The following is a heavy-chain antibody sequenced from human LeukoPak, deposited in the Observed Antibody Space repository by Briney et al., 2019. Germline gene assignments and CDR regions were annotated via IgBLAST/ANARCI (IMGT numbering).Heavy chain of an antibody. CDR2: ISSNNGNT. CDR3: ARGGLLWFGESIDY. CDR1: GYTFTSYG. D-gene: IGHD3-10*01. J-gene: IGHJ4*02. V-gene: IGHV1-18*01. Sequence: ASVKVSCKASGYTFTSYGISWVRQAPGQGLEGMGWISSNNGNTNYAQKLQGRVTMTTDTSTSTAYMELRSLRSDDTAGYYCARGGLLWFGESIDYWGQGSLVTVSS.